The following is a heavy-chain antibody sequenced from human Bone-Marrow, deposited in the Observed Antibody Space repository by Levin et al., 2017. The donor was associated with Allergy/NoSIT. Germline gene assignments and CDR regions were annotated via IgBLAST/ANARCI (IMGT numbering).Heavy chain of an antibody. V-gene: IGHV3-64*02. CDR1: GFTFSSYG. CDR3: ARGRCSAGACYYDY. J-gene: IGHJ4*02. CDR2: ITSYGGST. Sequence: GESLKISCAASGFTFSSYGMHWVRQAPGKGLEYVSAITSYGGSTYYADSVMGRFTISRDNSKNTLFLQMGSLRLEDMAVYYCARGRCSAGACYYDYWGQGTLVTVSS. D-gene: IGHD2-15*01.